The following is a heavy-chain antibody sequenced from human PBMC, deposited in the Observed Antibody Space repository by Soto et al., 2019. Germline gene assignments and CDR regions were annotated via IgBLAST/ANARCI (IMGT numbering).Heavy chain of an antibody. CDR1: GFTFSKYA. J-gene: IGHJ4*02. V-gene: IGHV3-23*01. Sequence: EVDLLESGGGLVQHGGSLRLSCAASGFTFSKYALTWVRQAPGKGLEWVSAISGSGESKYDADSVKGRFTISRDNFKNTLYLQMNSLRPEDTAIYYCAKTSGVIVVVTSFDHWGQGTLVTVSS. D-gene: IGHD3-22*01. CDR3: AKTSGVIVVVTSFDH. CDR2: ISGSGESK.